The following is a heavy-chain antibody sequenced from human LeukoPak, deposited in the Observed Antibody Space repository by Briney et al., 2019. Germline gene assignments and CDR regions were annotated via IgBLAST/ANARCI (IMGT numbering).Heavy chain of an antibody. Sequence: PGGSLRLSCAASGFTFSSYSMNWVRQAPGKGLEWVSYISSSSSTIYYADSVKGRFTISRDNAKNSLYLQMSSLRAEDTAVYYCARDIGSDSRGYWGQGTLVTVSS. CDR1: GFTFSSYS. J-gene: IGHJ4*02. D-gene: IGHD2-21*02. CDR3: ARDIGSDSRGY. V-gene: IGHV3-48*01. CDR2: ISSSSSTI.